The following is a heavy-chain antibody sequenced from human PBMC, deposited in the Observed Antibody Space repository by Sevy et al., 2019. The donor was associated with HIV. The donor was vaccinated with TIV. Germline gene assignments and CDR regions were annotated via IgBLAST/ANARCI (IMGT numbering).Heavy chain of an antibody. V-gene: IGHV4-61*01. CDR2: IYYSGST. Sequence: SETLSLTCTVSGGSVSSGSYYWSWIRQPPGKGLEWIGYIYYSGSTYYNPSLKRRVTISVDTSKNQFSLKLSSVTAADTAVYYCARVRGSYYGDAFDNWGQRTMVTVSS. J-gene: IGHJ3*02. D-gene: IGHD1-26*01. CDR3: ARVRGSYYGDAFDN. CDR1: GGSVSSGSYY.